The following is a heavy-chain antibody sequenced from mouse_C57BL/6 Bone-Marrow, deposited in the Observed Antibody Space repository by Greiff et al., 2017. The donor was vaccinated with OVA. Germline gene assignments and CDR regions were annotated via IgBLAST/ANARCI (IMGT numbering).Heavy chain of an antibody. V-gene: IGHV1-82*01. J-gene: IGHJ4*01. CDR2: IYPGDGDT. Sequence: VQRVESGPELVKPGASVKISCKASGYAFSSSWMNWVKQRPGKGLEWIGRIYPGDGDTNYNGKFKGKATLTADKSSSTAYMQLSSLTSEDSAVYFCARSRDNSGFYAMDYWGQGTSVTVSS. D-gene: IGHD1-2*01. CDR1: GYAFSSSW. CDR3: ARSRDNSGFYAMDY.